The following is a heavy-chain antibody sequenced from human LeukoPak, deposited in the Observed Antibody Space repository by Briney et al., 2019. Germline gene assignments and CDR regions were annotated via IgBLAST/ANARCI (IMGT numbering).Heavy chain of an antibody. CDR2: ISGSGGST. CDR1: GFTFSSYS. D-gene: IGHD1-26*01. V-gene: IGHV3-23*01. CDR3: AKGEGSFDY. Sequence: PGGSLRLPCAASGFTFSSYSMNWVRQAPGKGLEWVSAISGSGGSTYYADSVKGRFTISRDNSKNTLYLQMNSLRAEDTAVYYCAKGEGSFDYWGQGTLVTVSS. J-gene: IGHJ4*02.